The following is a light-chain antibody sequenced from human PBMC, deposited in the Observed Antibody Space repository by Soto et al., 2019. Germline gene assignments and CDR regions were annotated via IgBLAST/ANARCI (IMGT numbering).Light chain of an antibody. CDR3: SSSTTSSTLV. J-gene: IGLJ2*01. CDR1: SSDIGRYNR. Sequence: QSALTQPPSVSGSPGQSVTIPCTGTSSDIGRYNRVSWYQQPPGAAPKLIIYEVTNRPSGVPDRFSGSKSGNAASLTISGLQAEDDAAYFCSSSTTSSTLVFGGGTKLTVL. CDR2: EVT. V-gene: IGLV2-18*02.